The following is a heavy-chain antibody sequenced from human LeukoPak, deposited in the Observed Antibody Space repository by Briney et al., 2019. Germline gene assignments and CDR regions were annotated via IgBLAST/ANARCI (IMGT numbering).Heavy chain of an antibody. CDR1: GFTFSSYS. D-gene: IGHD3-10*01. V-gene: IGHV3-21*01. Sequence: PGGSLRLSCAASGFTFSSYSMNWVRQAPGKGLEWVPSISSSSSYIYYADSVKGRFTISRDNAKNSLYLQMNSLRAEDTAVYYCARGTYYYGSGSPTTFDYWGQGTLVTVSS. CDR2: ISSSSSYI. CDR3: ARGTYYYGSGSPTTFDY. J-gene: IGHJ4*02.